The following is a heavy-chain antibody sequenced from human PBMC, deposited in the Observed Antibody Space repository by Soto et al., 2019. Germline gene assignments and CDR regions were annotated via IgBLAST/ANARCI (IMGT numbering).Heavy chain of an antibody. J-gene: IGHJ6*02. CDR1: GGSISNYY. Sequence: PSETLFLTCTVSGGSISNYYWSWIRQPPGKGLEWIGYIYYSGSTNYNPSLKSRVTISVDTSKNQFSLKLSSVTAADTAVYYCGIEGYDSRNYYCYGMDVWGQGTTVTVSS. CDR3: GIEGYDSRNYYCYGMDV. V-gene: IGHV4-59*01. D-gene: IGHD3-22*01. CDR2: IYYSGST.